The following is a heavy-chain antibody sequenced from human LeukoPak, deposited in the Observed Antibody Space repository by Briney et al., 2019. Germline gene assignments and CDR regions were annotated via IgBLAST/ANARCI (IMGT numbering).Heavy chain of an antibody. D-gene: IGHD6-6*01. CDR2: ISYDGSNK. V-gene: IGHV3-30-3*01. J-gene: IGHJ4*02. Sequence: PGGSLRLSCAASGFTFSSYAMHGVRQAPGKGLEWVAVISYDGSNKYYADSVKGRFTISRDNSKNTLYLQMNSLRAEDTAVYYCARDERYSSSSFGVYWGQGTLVTVSS. CDR1: GFTFSSYA. CDR3: ARDERYSSSSFGVY.